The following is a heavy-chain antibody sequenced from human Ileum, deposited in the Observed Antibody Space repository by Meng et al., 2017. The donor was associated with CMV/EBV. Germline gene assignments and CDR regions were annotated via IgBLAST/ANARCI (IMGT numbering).Heavy chain of an antibody. CDR2: INPGDSDT. CDR1: GYSFTSYW. Sequence: GSGYSFTSYWIGWVRQMSGKGLEWMGIINPGDSDTRYSPSFQGQVTISADKSISTAYLQWSSLKASDTAMYYCARKQVVTPYNWFDPWGQGTLVTVSS. V-gene: IGHV5-51*01. D-gene: IGHD4-23*01. CDR3: ARKQVVTPYNWFDP. J-gene: IGHJ5*02.